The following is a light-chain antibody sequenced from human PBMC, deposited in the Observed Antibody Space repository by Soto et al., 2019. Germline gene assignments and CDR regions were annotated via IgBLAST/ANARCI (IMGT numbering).Light chain of an antibody. V-gene: IGKV3-20*01. CDR3: QQYGSSPGLT. Sequence: EIVLTQSPGTLSLSPGERATLSCRASQSVSSSYLASYQHKPGQAPRILIYGASSRATGIPDRFSGSGSRTDFTLTISRLEPEDSAVYYCQQYGSSPGLTFGPGTKVDIK. CDR1: QSVSSSY. J-gene: IGKJ3*01. CDR2: GAS.